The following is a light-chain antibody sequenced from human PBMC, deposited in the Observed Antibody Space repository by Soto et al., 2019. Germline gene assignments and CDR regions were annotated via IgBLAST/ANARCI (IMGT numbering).Light chain of an antibody. Sequence: DIQMTQSPSTLSASVGDSVTITCRASQSISSWLAWYQQKPGKAPKLLIYDASSLESGVPPRFSGSGSGTEFTLTITSLQPDDFATYYGQQYNSYPWTFGQGTKVDIK. J-gene: IGKJ1*01. CDR1: QSISSW. CDR3: QQYNSYPWT. CDR2: DAS. V-gene: IGKV1-5*01.